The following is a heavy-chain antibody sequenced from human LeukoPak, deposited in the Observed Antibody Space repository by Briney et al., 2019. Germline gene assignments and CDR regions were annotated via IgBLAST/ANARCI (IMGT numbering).Heavy chain of an antibody. CDR1: GLIFEDYG. Sequence: GGSLRLSCVPSGLIFEDYGIHWVRQPPGKGLECVSLISGKGDKTYYVDSVKGRFTVSRDNSRNTLYLQMDSLRDEDTAFYYCAVPTIYGVGAFNVWGQGTMLMVSS. CDR2: ISGKGDKT. J-gene: IGHJ3*01. V-gene: IGHV3-43*02. CDR3: AVPTIYGVGAFNV. D-gene: IGHD2/OR15-2a*01.